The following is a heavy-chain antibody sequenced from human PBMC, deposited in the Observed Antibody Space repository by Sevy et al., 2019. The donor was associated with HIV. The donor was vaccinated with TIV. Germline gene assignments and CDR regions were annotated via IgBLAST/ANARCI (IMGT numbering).Heavy chain of an antibody. J-gene: IGHJ4*02. CDR3: AREPYFFDKSGYFWDY. CDR1: GVSVTSDTYY. CDR2: VYHTWST. Sequence: SETLSLTCAVSGVSVTSDTYYWSWIRQPPGKGLEWIGYVYHTWSTNYRPSFKSRVTISIDTSKNQFSLRLFSVAAADTAMYYCAREPYFFDKSGYFWDYWGQGILVTVSS. V-gene: IGHV4-61*01. D-gene: IGHD3-22*01.